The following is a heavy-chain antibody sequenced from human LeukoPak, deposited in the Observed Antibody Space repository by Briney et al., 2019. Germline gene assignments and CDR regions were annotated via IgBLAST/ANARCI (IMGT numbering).Heavy chain of an antibody. Sequence: GGSLRLSCAASGFTFSSYSMNWVRQAPGKGLEWVSSISSSSSYIYYADSVKGRFTISRDNAKNSLYLQMNSLRAEDTAVYYCASSGSSSWDGGEFGYWGQGTLVTVSS. CDR3: ASSGSSSWDGGEFGY. D-gene: IGHD6-13*01. J-gene: IGHJ4*02. CDR1: GFTFSSYS. V-gene: IGHV3-21*01. CDR2: ISSSSSYI.